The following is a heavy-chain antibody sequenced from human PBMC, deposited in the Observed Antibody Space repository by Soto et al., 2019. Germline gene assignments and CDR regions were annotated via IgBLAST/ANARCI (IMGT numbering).Heavy chain of an antibody. D-gene: IGHD3-22*01. Sequence: PSETLSLTCTVSGASISSFSWNLIRQPPGRALEWIGYIYYSGGSTNYNPSLKSRITISVDTSKNQFSLKLSSVTAADTAVYYCARALVRSSEINWFDPWGQGTLVTVSS. CDR3: ARALVRSSEINWFDP. CDR2: IYYSGGST. CDR1: GASISSFS. J-gene: IGHJ5*02. V-gene: IGHV4-59*01.